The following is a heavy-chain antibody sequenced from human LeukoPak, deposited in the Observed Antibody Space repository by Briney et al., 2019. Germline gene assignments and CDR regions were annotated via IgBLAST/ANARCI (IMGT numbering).Heavy chain of an antibody. J-gene: IGHJ4*02. CDR3: AKVQYTASFPGRCPGRNYFDS. V-gene: IGHV3-23*01. CDR1: GFAFSGYA. CDR2: IGARGDVT. Sequence: GGSLRLSCTVSGFAFSGYAMSWVRQAPGKGPEWVSSIGARGDVTYSADSVKGRFTISRDNSKRTLFLQMNSLRAEDTAVYYCAKVQYTASFPGRCPGRNYFDSWGQGSLVTVSS. D-gene: IGHD1-26*01.